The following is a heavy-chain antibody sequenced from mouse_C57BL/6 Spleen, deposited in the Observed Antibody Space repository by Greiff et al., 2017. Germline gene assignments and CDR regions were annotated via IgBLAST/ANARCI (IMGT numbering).Heavy chain of an antibody. CDR3: ASRFPYSKDY. CDR1: GYTFTDYY. CDR2: INPYNGGT. V-gene: IGHV1-19*01. J-gene: IGHJ4*01. Sequence: EVQLQQSGPVLVKPGASVKMSCKASGYTFTDYYMNWVKQSHGKSLEWIGVINPYNGGTSYNQKFKGKATLTVEKSFSTAYMELHSLTSEDSSVYYWASRFPYSKDYWGQGTSGTVSS.